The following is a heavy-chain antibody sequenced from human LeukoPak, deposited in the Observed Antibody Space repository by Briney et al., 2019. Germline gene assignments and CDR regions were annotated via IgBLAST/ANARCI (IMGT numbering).Heavy chain of an antibody. V-gene: IGHV4-59*08. CDR2: IYNSGSL. D-gene: IGHD3-22*01. CDR1: GGSISGYY. Sequence: SETLSLTCTVSGGSISGYYWSWIRQAPGKGLEWIGYIYNSGSLNYNPSLKSRVTIAADTSKNQFSLKLSSVTAADTAVYYCARPSTYYYDSSGHGAFDIWGQGTMVTVSS. CDR3: ARPSTYYYDSSGHGAFDI. J-gene: IGHJ3*02.